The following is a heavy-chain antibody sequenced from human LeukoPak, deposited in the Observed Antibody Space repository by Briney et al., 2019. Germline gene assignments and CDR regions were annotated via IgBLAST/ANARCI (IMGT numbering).Heavy chain of an antibody. J-gene: IGHJ4*02. CDR2: ISHDESNK. D-gene: IGHD1-26*01. V-gene: IGHV3-30-3*01. CDR3: ARGSGSYWAPDY. CDR1: GFTFCSYA. Sequence: GGSLRLSCAASGFTFCSYAMHCVRQAPRGGLEWVAAISHDESNKYYADSVKGRFTVSRDKSKNTLYLQMNSLRAEDTAVYYCARGSGSYWAPDYWGQGTLVTVSS.